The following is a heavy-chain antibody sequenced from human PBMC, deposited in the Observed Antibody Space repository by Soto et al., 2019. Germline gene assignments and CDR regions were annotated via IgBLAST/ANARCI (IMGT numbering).Heavy chain of an antibody. J-gene: IGHJ4*02. D-gene: IGHD3-22*01. CDR2: IYYSETT. CDR3: ASYYARDVYYFDH. V-gene: IGHV4-39*01. Sequence: QLQLQESGPGLVKPSETLSLTCTVSGGSISSSSYYWVWIRQPPGKGLEWIARIYYSETTDSNPCLRSRVTMPADTSQNRFSLKLSSVTASDTAVYYCASYYARDVYYFDHWGQGTLVTVSS. CDR1: GGSISSSSYY.